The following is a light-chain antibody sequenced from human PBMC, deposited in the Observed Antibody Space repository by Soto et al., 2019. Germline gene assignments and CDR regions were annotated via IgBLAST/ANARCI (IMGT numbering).Light chain of an antibody. Sequence: QSVLTQPPSASGTPGQGVTISCSGSTSNIGSNYVYWYQQLPGTAPKLLIYRNNQRPSGVPDRFSGSKSGTSASLAISGLRSDDEADYFCATWDDSLNGLLFGGGTKVTVL. J-gene: IGLJ2*01. CDR1: TSNIGSNY. V-gene: IGLV1-47*01. CDR3: ATWDDSLNGLL. CDR2: RNN.